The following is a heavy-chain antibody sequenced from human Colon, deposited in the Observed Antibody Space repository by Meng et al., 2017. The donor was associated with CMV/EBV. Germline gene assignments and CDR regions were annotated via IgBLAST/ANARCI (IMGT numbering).Heavy chain of an antibody. J-gene: IGHJ4*02. V-gene: IGHV4-34*01. CDR2: INHSGST. Sequence: QVQLQQWGPGLWKPSETLYLTCAVYGGSFRGYYWSWIRQPPGKGLEWIGEINHSGSTNYNPSLKSRVTISVDTSKNQFSLKLSSVTAADTAVYYCARGLYGSGRHQIDYWGQGTLVTVSS. CDR1: GGSFRGYY. CDR3: ARGLYGSGRHQIDY. D-gene: IGHD3-10*01.